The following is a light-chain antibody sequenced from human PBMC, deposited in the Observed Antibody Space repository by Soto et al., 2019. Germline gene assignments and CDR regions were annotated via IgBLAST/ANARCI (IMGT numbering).Light chain of an antibody. J-gene: IGKJ4*01. CDR2: GAS. CDR3: QQYKQWPVA. V-gene: IGKV3-15*01. Sequence: VLTQSPTTLSVSPVERATTSCRASHSVGSNLAWYQQNPGQAPRLLIYGASTRATGVPARFSGSGSATQFTLTISSLQSEDSGFYYCQQYKQWPVAFGGGTKVDI. CDR1: HSVGSN.